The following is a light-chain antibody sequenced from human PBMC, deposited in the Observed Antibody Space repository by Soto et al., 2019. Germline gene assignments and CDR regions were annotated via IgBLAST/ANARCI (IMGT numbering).Light chain of an antibody. CDR3: SSYTSSSTPS. Sequence: QSALTQPASVSGSPGQSITISCTGTTSDVGGYNYVSWNQHHPGKAPKLMIYDVSKRPSGVSNRFSGSKSGNTASLTISGLQAEDEADYYCSSYTSSSTPSFGGGTQLTVL. J-gene: IGLJ7*01. CDR2: DVS. CDR1: TSDVGGYNY. V-gene: IGLV2-14*03.